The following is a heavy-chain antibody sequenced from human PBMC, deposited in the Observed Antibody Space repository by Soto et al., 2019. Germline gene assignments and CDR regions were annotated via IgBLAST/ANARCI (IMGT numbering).Heavy chain of an antibody. D-gene: IGHD3-3*01. CDR1: GFTFSDYY. V-gene: IGHV3-11*01. CDR2: ISSSGSTI. CDR3: AIPGFLEWLFHYYMDV. J-gene: IGHJ6*03. Sequence: GGSLRLSCAASGFTFSDYYMSWIRQAPGKGLEWVSYISSSGSTIYYADSVKGRFTISRDNAKNSLYLQMNSLRAEDTAVYYCAIPGFLEWLFHYYMDVWGKGTTVTVSS.